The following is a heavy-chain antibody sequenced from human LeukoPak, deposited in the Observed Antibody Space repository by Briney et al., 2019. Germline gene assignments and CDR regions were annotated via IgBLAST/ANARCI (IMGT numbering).Heavy chain of an antibody. Sequence: ASVKVSCKASGYTFTGYYMHWVRQAPGQGLEWMGWINPNSGGTNYAQKFQGRVTMTRDTSISTAYMELSRLRSDDTAVYYCTIYKQTPYGSGSYTPHYYYYYMDVWGKGTTVTISS. CDR3: TIYKQTPYGSGSYTPHYYYYYMDV. D-gene: IGHD3-10*01. J-gene: IGHJ6*03. CDR2: INPNSGGT. CDR1: GYTFTGYY. V-gene: IGHV1-2*02.